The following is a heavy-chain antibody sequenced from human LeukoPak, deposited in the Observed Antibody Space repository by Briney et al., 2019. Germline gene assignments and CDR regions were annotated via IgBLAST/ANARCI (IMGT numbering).Heavy chain of an antibody. V-gene: IGHV1-18*01. CDR1: GGTFSSYA. Sequence: GASVKVSCKASGGTFSSYAITWVRQAPGQGLEWMGWISAYNSNTNYAQKLQGRVTMTTDTSTSTAYMELRSLRSDDTAVYYCARVANWFDPWGQGTLVTVSS. J-gene: IGHJ5*02. CDR2: ISAYNSNT. CDR3: ARVANWFDP.